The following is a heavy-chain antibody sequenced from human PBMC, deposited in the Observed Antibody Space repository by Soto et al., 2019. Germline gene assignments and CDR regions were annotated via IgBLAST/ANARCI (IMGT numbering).Heavy chain of an antibody. D-gene: IGHD2-21*01. V-gene: IGHV4-59*01. CDR3: ARVGEIGTLDY. J-gene: IGHJ4*02. CDR1: GGSISSYY. CDR2: IYYSGST. Sequence: KPSETLSLTCTVSGGSISSYYWSWIRQPPGKGLEWIGYIYYSGSTNYNPSLKSRVTISVDTSKNQFSLKLSSVTAADTAVYYCARVGEIGTLDYWGQGTLVTVSS.